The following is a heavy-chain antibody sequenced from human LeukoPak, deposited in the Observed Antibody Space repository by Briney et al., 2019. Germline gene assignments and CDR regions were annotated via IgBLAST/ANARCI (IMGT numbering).Heavy chain of an antibody. Sequence: PSETLSLTCAVSGGSISSSNWWSWVRQAPGKGLEWVSAVTGSGGGTFYADSVKGRFTISKDNSKNTLYLQMNSLRAEDSAIYYCAKASGYSGSYSFDFWGQGTLVTVSS. CDR3: AKASGYSGSYSFDF. J-gene: IGHJ4*02. CDR2: VTGSGGGT. CDR1: GGSISSSN. V-gene: IGHV3-23*01. D-gene: IGHD6-6*01.